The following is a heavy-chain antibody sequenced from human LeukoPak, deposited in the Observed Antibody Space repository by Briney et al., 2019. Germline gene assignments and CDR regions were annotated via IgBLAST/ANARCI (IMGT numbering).Heavy chain of an antibody. J-gene: IGHJ6*02. CDR2: ISSSSSYI. V-gene: IGHV3-21*01. CDR3: AREITIFGVVIDTYYYYGMDV. CDR1: GFTFSSYS. D-gene: IGHD3-3*01. Sequence: GGSLRLSCAASGFTFSSYSMNWVRQAPGKGLEWVSSISSSSSYIYYADSVKGRFTISRDNAKNSLYLQMNSLRAEDTAVYYCAREITIFGVVIDTYYYYGMDVWGQGTTVTVSS.